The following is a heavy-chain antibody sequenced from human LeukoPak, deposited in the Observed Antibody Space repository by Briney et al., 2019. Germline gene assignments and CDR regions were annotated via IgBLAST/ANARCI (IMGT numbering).Heavy chain of an antibody. CDR1: GYTFTSYY. D-gene: IGHD6-13*01. Sequence: ASVKVSCKASGYTFTSYYMHWVRQAPGQGLEWMGIINPSGGSTSYAQKFQGRVTMTRDTSTSTVYMELSSLRSEDTAVYYCARDGGIAAAGGSFDIWGQGTMVTVSS. CDR2: INPSGGST. V-gene: IGHV1-46*01. J-gene: IGHJ3*02. CDR3: ARDGGIAAAGGSFDI.